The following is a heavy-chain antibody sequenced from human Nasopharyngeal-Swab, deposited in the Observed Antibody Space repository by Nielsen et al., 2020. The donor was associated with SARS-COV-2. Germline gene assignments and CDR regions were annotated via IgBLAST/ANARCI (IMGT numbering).Heavy chain of an antibody. D-gene: IGHD2-15*01. J-gene: IGHJ6*02. CDR2: IYSGGST. CDR3: ATSLLGYCSGGSCYAYYGMDV. V-gene: IGHV3-66*01. Sequence: GESLKISCAASGFTFSYYYMSGVRQAPGKGLEWVSVIYSGGSTYYADSVKGRFTISRDNSKNTLYLQMNSLRAEDTAVYYCATSLLGYCSGGSCYAYYGMDVWGQGTTVTVSS. CDR1: GFTFSYYY.